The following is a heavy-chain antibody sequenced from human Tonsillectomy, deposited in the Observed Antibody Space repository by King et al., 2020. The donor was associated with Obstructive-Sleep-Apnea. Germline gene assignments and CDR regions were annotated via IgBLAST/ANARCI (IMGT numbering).Heavy chain of an antibody. J-gene: IGHJ4*02. Sequence: LQLQESGPELVKPSETLSLTCTVSGGAISSSTYSWGWIRQPPGKGLESIWGIYSIGSTYYNPSLWSRVTISVDTSQNQFSLKLSSVTAADTAVYYCARVTSGPGYFFDYWGQGTLVTVSS. CDR2: IYSIGST. CDR3: ARVTSGPGYFFDY. D-gene: IGHD1-26*01. V-gene: IGHV4-39*07. CDR1: GGAISSSTYS.